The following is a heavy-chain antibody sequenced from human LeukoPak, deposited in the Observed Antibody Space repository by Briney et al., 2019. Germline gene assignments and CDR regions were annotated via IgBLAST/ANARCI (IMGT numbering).Heavy chain of an antibody. V-gene: IGHV4-39*07. Sequence: SETLSLTCTVSGGSISSSSYYWGWIRQPPGKGLEWIGSIYYSGSTYYNPSLKSRVTISVDTSKNQFSLKLSSVTAADTAVCYCARAGCDTSTGYCGAFDIWGQGTMVTVSS. J-gene: IGHJ3*02. CDR1: GGSISSSSYY. CDR2: IYYSGST. CDR3: ARAGCDTSTGYCGAFDI. D-gene: IGHD3-9*01.